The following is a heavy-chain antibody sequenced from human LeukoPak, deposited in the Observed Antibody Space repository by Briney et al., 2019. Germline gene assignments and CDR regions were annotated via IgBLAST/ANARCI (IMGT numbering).Heavy chain of an antibody. D-gene: IGHD2/OR15-2a*01. CDR1: GFTFSRNT. CDR2: ISNTGGRT. V-gene: IGHV3-23*01. J-gene: IGHJ4*02. Sequence: PGGSLRLSCAGSGFTFSRNTMSWVRQAPGRGLGWVSAISNTGGRTDYADSVKGRFTISRDNSKSTLYLQMDSLRAEDTAVYYCARDEDTSALSEYWGQGTLVTVSS. CDR3: ARDEDTSALSEY.